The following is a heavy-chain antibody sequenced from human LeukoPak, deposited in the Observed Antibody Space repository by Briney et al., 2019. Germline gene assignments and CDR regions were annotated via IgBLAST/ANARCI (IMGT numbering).Heavy chain of an antibody. CDR1: GYTFTCYY. CDR3: ARDRAEGTLNWFDP. V-gene: IGHV1-2*02. D-gene: IGHD1-1*01. CDR2: INPNSGGT. Sequence: ASVKVSCKASGYTFTCYYMHWVRQAPGQGLEWMGWINPNSGGTNYAQKFQGRVTMTRDTSISTAYMELSRLRSDDTAVYYCARDRAEGTLNWFDPWDQGTLVTVSS. J-gene: IGHJ5*02.